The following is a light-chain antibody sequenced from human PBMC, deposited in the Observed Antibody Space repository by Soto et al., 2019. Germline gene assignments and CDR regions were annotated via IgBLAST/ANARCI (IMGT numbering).Light chain of an antibody. CDR1: HDISNY. Sequence: DIQMTQSPSSLSASVGDRVTITCQASHDISNYFNWYQHKPWKAPKLLIYGASNLETGVPSRFSGSGSGTDFTFTISSPQPEDIATYYCQYCDYLPLFGPGTTVDLK. V-gene: IGKV1-33*01. CDR3: QYCDYLPL. J-gene: IGKJ3*01. CDR2: GAS.